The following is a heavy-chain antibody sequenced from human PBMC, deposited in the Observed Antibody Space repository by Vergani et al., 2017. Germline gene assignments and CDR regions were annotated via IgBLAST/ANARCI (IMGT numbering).Heavy chain of an antibody. Sequence: QVQVVESGGGVVQPGTSLRLSCVVSGFALNRHAMYWVRQAPGKGLEWVVGISFDGTNEYYPDLVKGRFTISRGIAKNTLYLQVRSLRLEDTGVYHCVRDRGLCAGGRCYTEAWDYWGQGTPVTVSS. D-gene: IGHD2-2*02. CDR1: GFALNRHA. CDR2: ISFDGTNE. CDR3: VRDRGLCAGGRCYTEAWDY. V-gene: IGHV3-30-3*01. J-gene: IGHJ4*02.